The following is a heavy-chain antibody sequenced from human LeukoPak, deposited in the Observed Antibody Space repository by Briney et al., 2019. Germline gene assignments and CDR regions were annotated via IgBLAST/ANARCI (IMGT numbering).Heavy chain of an antibody. J-gene: IGHJ4*02. CDR3: ARRPYYYDSSGYRDY. CDR2: IYYHENT. D-gene: IGHD3-22*01. V-gene: IGHV4-39*01. CDR1: GGSISSSSDY. Sequence: SETLSLTCTVSGGSISSSSDYWGWLRQAPGKGLEWIGSIYYHENTYYNSSLKSRVTISVDTSKNQFSLKLSSVTAADTAVYYCARRPYYYDSSGYRDYWGQGTLVTVSS.